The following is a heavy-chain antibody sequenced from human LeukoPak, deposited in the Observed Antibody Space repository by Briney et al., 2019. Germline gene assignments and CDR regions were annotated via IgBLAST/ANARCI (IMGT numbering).Heavy chain of an antibody. CDR3: ARGKYYGSV. V-gene: IGHV4-34*01. J-gene: IGHJ4*02. CDR1: GFTFSSFA. Sequence: PGGSLRLSCAASGFTFSSFAMTWVRQAPGKGLEWIGEINHSGSTNYNPSLKSRVTISVDTSKNQFSLKLSSVTAADTAVYYCARGKYYGSVWGQGTLVTVSS. D-gene: IGHD3-10*01. CDR2: INHSGST.